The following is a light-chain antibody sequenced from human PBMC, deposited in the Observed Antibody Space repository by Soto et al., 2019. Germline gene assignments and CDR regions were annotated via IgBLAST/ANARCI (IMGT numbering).Light chain of an antibody. CDR3: QKYNSAPWT. CDR1: QNINAW. Sequence: DIQMTQSPSSLSLSVGDRVTITCRTSQNINAWLAWYQQRPGQAPKLLIYDASTVQSGVPSRFSGSGSGTDFTLTISSLQPEDVATYYCQKYNSAPWTFGQGTKVDIK. CDR2: DAS. V-gene: IGKV1-27*01. J-gene: IGKJ1*01.